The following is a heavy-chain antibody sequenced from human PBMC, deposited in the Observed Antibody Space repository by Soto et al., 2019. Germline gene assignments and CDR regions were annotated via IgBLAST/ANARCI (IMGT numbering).Heavy chain of an antibody. CDR2: INTDGSST. V-gene: IGHV3-74*01. J-gene: IGHJ6*03. Sequence: GGSLRLSCAASGLTFSTYWMHWVRQVPGKGLVWVSRINTDGSSTTYADSVKGRFTISRDNAKNTLYLQMNSLRDEDTAVYYCAREGGFCSYTTCYKYMDVWGKGTTVTVSS. CDR1: GLTFSTYW. D-gene: IGHD2-2*02. CDR3: AREGGFCSYTTCYKYMDV.